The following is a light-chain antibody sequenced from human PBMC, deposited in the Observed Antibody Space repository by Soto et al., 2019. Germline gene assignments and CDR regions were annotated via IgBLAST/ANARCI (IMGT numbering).Light chain of an antibody. CDR3: HQYYSYPPVT. Sequence: ALRMTQSPSSLSAATGVRVTITCRASQGISSYLACSQQQPGKVPKILIYAASTLQSWVPSRFSGSGSGTDFTLTISCLQSEDVETYYCHQYYSYPPVTFGPRTKVDIK. V-gene: IGKV1-8*01. CDR1: QGISSY. J-gene: IGKJ3*01. CDR2: AAS.